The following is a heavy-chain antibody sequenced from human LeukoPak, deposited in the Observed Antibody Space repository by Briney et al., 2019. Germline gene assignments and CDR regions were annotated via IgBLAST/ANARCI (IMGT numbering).Heavy chain of an antibody. Sequence: PSETLSLTCAVYGGSFSGYYWSWIRQPPGKGLEWIGEINHGGSTNYNPSLKSRVTISVDTSKNQFSLKLSSVTAADTAVYYCARVGGRYGYWGQGTLVTVSS. V-gene: IGHV4-34*01. CDR1: GGSFSGYY. CDR2: INHGGST. CDR3: ARVGGRYGY. D-gene: IGHD3-16*01. J-gene: IGHJ4*02.